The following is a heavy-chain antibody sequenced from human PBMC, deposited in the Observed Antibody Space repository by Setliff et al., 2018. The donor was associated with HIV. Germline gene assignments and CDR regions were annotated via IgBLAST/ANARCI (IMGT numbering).Heavy chain of an antibody. CDR3: ARQTATGTSATFDS. CDR2: THASGTA. Sequence: SETLSLTCTVSGGSISGDFWTWIRQPAGEGLEWIGRTHASGTAQCEPSLKNRCSMSIDTSKNQFSLKLSSVTAADTAVYYCARQTATGTSATFDSWGQGSLVTVSS. V-gene: IGHV4-4*07. J-gene: IGHJ4*02. D-gene: IGHD2-21*02. CDR1: GGSISGDF.